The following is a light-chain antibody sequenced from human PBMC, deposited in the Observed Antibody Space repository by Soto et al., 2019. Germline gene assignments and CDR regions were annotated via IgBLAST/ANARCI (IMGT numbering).Light chain of an antibody. CDR1: QSVADN. Sequence: EVVMTQSRATLSVSPGERVTLSCMSSQSVADNLAWFQQKTGQGPRVLIYGASTRATGIPARFSGSGYETDFNLTVSSLRSEDSAVYYCQQYNYWPITFGQGTRLEIK. CDR3: QQYNYWPIT. J-gene: IGKJ5*01. V-gene: IGKV3-15*01. CDR2: GAS.